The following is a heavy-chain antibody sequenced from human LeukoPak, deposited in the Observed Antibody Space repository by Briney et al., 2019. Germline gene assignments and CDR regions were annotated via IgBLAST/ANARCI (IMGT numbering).Heavy chain of an antibody. D-gene: IGHD3-16*01. J-gene: IGHJ6*02. CDR2: IKHDGSET. CDR1: GFTFSSIW. Sequence: GGSLRLSCATSGFTFSSIWMSWVRQAPGKGLEWVANIKHDGSETNYADSVKGRFTISRDNAKNSLHLQMNSLRVEDTAVYYCAKNGGPHGMDVWGQGTTVTVSS. V-gene: IGHV3-7*02. CDR3: AKNGGPHGMDV.